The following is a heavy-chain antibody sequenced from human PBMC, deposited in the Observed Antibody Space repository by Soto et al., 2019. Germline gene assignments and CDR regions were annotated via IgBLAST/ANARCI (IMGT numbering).Heavy chain of an antibody. CDR3: ARVVVVPAALVYYFDY. CDR2: IYYSGST. Sequence: SETLSLTCTVSGGSISSGDYYWSWLRQPPGKGLEWIGYIYYSGSTYYNPSLKSRVTISVDTSKNQFSLKLSSVTAADTAVYYCARVVVVPAALVYYFDYWGQGTLVTVSS. V-gene: IGHV4-30-4*01. CDR1: GGSISSGDYY. D-gene: IGHD2-2*01. J-gene: IGHJ4*02.